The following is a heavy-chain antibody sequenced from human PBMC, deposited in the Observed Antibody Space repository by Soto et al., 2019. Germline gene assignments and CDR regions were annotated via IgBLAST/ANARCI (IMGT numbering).Heavy chain of an antibody. D-gene: IGHD3-10*01. V-gene: IGHV3-30-3*01. J-gene: IGHJ4*02. CDR2: ISYDGSNK. CDR3: ARGGDDFKLDY. Sequence: QVQLVESGGGVVQPGRSLRLSCAASGFTFSSYAMHWVRQAPGKGLEWVAVISYDGSNKYYADSVKGRFTISRDNSKNTLYLQMSSLRAEDTAVYYCARGGDDFKLDYWGQGTLVTVSS. CDR1: GFTFSSYA.